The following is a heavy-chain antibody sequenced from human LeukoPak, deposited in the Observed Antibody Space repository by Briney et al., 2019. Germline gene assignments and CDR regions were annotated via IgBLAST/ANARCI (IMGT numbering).Heavy chain of an antibody. J-gene: IGHJ3*02. CDR3: TRLLVDTALNGFDI. CDR1: GFTLSGSA. CDR2: IGSRGTNYAT. D-gene: IGHD5-18*01. Sequence: PGGSLRLSCAASGFTLSGSAMHWVRPASGHGLEWVVRIGSRGTNYATTYAASVKGRFTISRDDSKSTAYLQMNSLKTEDTAVYYCTRLLVDTALNGFDIWGQGTMVTVSS. V-gene: IGHV3-73*01.